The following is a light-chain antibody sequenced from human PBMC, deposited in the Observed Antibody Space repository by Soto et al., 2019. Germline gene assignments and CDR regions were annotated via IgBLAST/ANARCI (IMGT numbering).Light chain of an antibody. CDR2: EDN. V-gene: IGLV6-57*04. CDR1: SGSIASNY. CDR3: QSYDSSNRGV. Sequence: NFMLTQPHSVSESPWKTVTISCTRSSGSIASNYVQWYQQRPGSAPTTVIYEDNQRPSGVPDRFSGSIDSSSNSASLTISGLKTEDEADYYCQSYDSSNRGVFGGGTKLTVL. J-gene: IGLJ2*01.